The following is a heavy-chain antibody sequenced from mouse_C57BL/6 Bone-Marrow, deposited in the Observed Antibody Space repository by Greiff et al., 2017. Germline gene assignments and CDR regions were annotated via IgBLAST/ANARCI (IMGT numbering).Heavy chain of an antibody. CDR3: ARAYSNYNAMDY. D-gene: IGHD2-5*01. CDR1: GFSLTSYA. V-gene: IGHV2-9-1*01. CDR2: LWTGGGT. J-gene: IGHJ4*01. Sequence: VQLQESGPGLVAPSQSLSITCTVSGFSLTSYAISRVRQPPGKGLEWLGVLWTGGGTNYNSALKSRLSISKDNSKSQVFLKMNSLRTDDTARYYCARAYSNYNAMDYWGQGTSATVSS.